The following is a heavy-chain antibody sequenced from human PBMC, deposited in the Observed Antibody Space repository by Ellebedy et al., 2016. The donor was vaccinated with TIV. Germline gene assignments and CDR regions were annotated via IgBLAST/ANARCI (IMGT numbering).Heavy chain of an antibody. D-gene: IGHD5-24*01. J-gene: IGHJ4*02. Sequence: MPSETLSLTCAVYGGSLSRYVWSRIRQAPGRGPEWTGEINPSGTTNYTPSLKIRVTMLVDTSKNQVSLKLTSVTAADTAVYYCAREGTDGYNYFDYWGRGTLVTVSS. V-gene: IGHV4-34*01. CDR2: INPSGTT. CDR3: AREGTDGYNYFDY. CDR1: GGSLSRYV.